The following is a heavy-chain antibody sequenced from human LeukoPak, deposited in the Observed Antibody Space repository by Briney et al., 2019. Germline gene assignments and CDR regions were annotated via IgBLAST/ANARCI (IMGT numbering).Heavy chain of an antibody. CDR1: GYTFTSYA. CDR3: ARAPTYYDILTGP. D-gene: IGHD3-9*01. Sequence: ASVKVSCKASGYTFTSYAMHWVRQAPGQRLERMGWINAGNGNTKYSQKFQGRVTITRDTSASTAYMELSSLRSEDTAVYYCARAPTYYDILTGPWGQGTLVTVSS. CDR2: INAGNGNT. J-gene: IGHJ4*02. V-gene: IGHV1-3*01.